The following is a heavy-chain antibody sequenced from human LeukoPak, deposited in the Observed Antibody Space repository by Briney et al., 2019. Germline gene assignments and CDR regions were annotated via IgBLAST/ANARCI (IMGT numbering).Heavy chain of an antibody. Sequence: PGGSLRLSCAGSGFTFDDYAMHWVRQAPGKGLEGVSGINWNSGSIDYADSVKGRFTISRDNAKNSLYLQMNSLRAEDTALYYCAKSPKDSGYYEPIDYWGQGTLVTVSS. V-gene: IGHV3-9*01. CDR3: AKSPKDSGYYEPIDY. CDR2: INWNSGSI. J-gene: IGHJ4*02. D-gene: IGHD3-22*01. CDR1: GFTFDDYA.